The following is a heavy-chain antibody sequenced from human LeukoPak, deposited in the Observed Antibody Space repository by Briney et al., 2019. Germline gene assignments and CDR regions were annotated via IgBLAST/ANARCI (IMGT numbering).Heavy chain of an antibody. CDR2: IYYSGST. V-gene: IGHV4-39*07. D-gene: IGHD2-2*02. CDR3: AREGYCSGTSCYNFNY. CDR1: GGSISSSSYY. J-gene: IGHJ4*02. Sequence: SETLSLTCTVSGGSISSSSYYWGWIRQPPGKGLEWIGSIYYSGSTYYNPSLKSRVTISVDTSKNQFSLKLSPVTAADTAVYYCAREGYCSGTSCYNFNYWGQGTLVTVSS.